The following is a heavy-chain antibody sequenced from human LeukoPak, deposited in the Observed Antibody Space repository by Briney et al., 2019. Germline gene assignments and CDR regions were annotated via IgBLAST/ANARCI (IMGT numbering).Heavy chain of an antibody. CDR2: IDPSDSYT. CDR1: GYSFTSYW. Sequence: GESLRISCKGSGYSFTSYWISWVRQMPGKGLEWMGRIDPSDSYTNYSPSFQGHVTISTDKSISTAYLQWSSLKASDTAMYYCARQFVGITMTVGFDPWGQGTLVTVSS. D-gene: IGHD3-22*01. J-gene: IGHJ5*02. CDR3: ARQFVGITMTVGFDP. V-gene: IGHV5-10-1*01.